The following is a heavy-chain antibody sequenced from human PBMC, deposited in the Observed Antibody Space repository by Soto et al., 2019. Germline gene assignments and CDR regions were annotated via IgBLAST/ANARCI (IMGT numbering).Heavy chain of an antibody. CDR1: GGTFSSYA. D-gene: IGHD3-3*01. J-gene: IGHJ6*02. CDR2: IIPIFGTA. V-gene: IGHV1-69*01. CDR3: ASPRRYYDFWSGTYGMDV. Sequence: QVPLVQSGAEVKKPGSSVKVSCKASGGTFSSYAISWVRQAPGQGLEWMGGIIPIFGTANYAQKFQGRVTITADESTSTAYMELSSLRSEDTAVYYCASPRRYYDFWSGTYGMDVWGQGTTVTVSS.